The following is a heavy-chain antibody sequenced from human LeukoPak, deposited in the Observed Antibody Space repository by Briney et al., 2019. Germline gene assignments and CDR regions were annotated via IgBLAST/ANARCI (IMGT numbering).Heavy chain of an antibody. V-gene: IGHV3-72*01. Sequence: GGSLRLSCVVSGFTFSDYHMDWVRQVPGKGLEWIGHTRGDPHSYTTLYAASVQGRFTISRDDSKRSVYLQMSSLKTEDTAVYYCARDNYGSYDYWGQGTQVTVSS. D-gene: IGHD1-26*01. J-gene: IGHJ4*02. CDR3: ARDNYGSYDY. CDR2: TRGDPHSYTT. CDR1: GFTFSDYH.